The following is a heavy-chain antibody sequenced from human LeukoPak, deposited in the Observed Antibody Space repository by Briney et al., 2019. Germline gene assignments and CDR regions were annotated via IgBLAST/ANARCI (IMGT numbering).Heavy chain of an antibody. CDR2: ISSSSSTI. V-gene: IGHV3-48*01. Sequence: GGSLRLSCAASGFTFSSYSMNWVRQAPGEGLEWVSYISSSSSTIYYADSVKGRFTISRDNAKNSLYLQMNSLRAEDTAVYYCARDIYYGSGSYFSYYYYYYMDVWGKGTTVTVSS. CDR3: ARDIYYGSGSYFSYYYYYYMDV. CDR1: GFTFSSYS. J-gene: IGHJ6*03. D-gene: IGHD3-10*01.